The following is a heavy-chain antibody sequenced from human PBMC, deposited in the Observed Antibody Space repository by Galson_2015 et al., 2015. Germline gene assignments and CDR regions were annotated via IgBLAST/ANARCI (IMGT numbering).Heavy chain of an antibody. V-gene: IGHV3-21*01. CDR1: EFTFSSYY. J-gene: IGHJ4*02. CDR2: ISSTTTYI. CDR3: ARQILDYDFWSGYYPTNFDY. Sequence: SLRLSCAASEFTFSSYYMSWVRQVPGQGLEWVSSISSTTTYIYYADSVKGRFTISRDNAKNSLYLQMNRLGAEDTAVYYCARQILDYDFWSGYYPTNFDYWGQGTLVTVSS. D-gene: IGHD3-3*01.